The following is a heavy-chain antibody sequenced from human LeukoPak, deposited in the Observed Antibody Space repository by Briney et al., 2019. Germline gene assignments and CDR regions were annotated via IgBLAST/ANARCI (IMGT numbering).Heavy chain of an antibody. CDR1: GYTFTGYY. CDR3: AREMNYDDYRTSDY. Sequence: ASVKVSCKSSGYTFTGYYMHWVRQAPGQGFEWMGRIDSNSGGTNYAQNFQGRVTMTRDTSISTVYMELISLRSDNTAVYYCAREMNYDDYRTSDYWGQGTLVTVSS. D-gene: IGHD4-17*01. CDR2: IDSNSGGT. V-gene: IGHV1-2*02. J-gene: IGHJ4*02.